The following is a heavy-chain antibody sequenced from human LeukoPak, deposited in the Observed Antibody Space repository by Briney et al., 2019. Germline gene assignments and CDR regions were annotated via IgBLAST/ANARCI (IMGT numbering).Heavy chain of an antibody. V-gene: IGHV4-4*07. CDR1: GGSISSYY. D-gene: IGHD5-18*01. CDR3: ARGGYSYGYRY. CDR2: IYTSGST. J-gene: IGHJ4*02. Sequence: SETLSLTCTVSGGSISSYYWSWIRQHPGEGLEWIGRIYTSGSTIYNPSLKSRVTMSVDTSKNQFSLKLSSVTAADTAVYYCARGGYSYGYRYWGQGTLVTVSS.